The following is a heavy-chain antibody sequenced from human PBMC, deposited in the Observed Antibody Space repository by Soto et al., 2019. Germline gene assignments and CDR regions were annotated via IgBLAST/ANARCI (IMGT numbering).Heavy chain of an antibody. CDR3: ASANYGDSDY. CDR2: INAYSGDR. Sequence: QGELVQSGAEVKKPGASVKVSCKASGYTFPSSTISWLRQAPGQGLEWLGWINAYSGDRKFAPRFQGRVTMTTDTSTSTAYLELTSLTSADTAIYYCASANYGDSDYWGQGTLLTVSS. D-gene: IGHD4-17*01. CDR1: GYTFPSST. V-gene: IGHV1-18*01. J-gene: IGHJ4*02.